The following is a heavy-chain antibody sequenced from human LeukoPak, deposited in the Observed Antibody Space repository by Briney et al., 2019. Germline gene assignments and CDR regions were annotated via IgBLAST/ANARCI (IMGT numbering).Heavy chain of an antibody. J-gene: IGHJ4*02. Sequence: SETLSLTCAVYGGSFSGYYWSWIRQPPGKGLEWIGEINHSGSTNYNPSLKSRVTISVDTSKNQFPLKLSSVTAADMAVYYCARGIVGATKDYFDYWGQGTLVTVSS. D-gene: IGHD1-26*01. CDR2: INHSGST. CDR3: ARGIVGATKDYFDY. V-gene: IGHV4-34*01. CDR1: GGSFSGYY.